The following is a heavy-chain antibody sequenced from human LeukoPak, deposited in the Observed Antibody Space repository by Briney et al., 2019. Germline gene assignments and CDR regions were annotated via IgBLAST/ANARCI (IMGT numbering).Heavy chain of an antibody. Sequence: GGSLRLSCAASGFTFSSYAMSWVRQAPGKGLEWVSAISGSGGSTYYADSVKGRFTISRDNSKNTLYLQMNSLRAEGTAVYFCTLVGSYDTLTGFRFPPYFYGMDVWGQGTTVTVSS. V-gene: IGHV3-23*01. CDR1: GFTFSSYA. J-gene: IGHJ6*02. CDR3: TLVGSYDTLTGFRFPPYFYGMDV. CDR2: ISGSGGST. D-gene: IGHD3-9*01.